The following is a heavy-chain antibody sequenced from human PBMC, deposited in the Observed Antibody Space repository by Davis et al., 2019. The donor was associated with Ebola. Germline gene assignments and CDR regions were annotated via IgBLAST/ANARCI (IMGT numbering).Heavy chain of an antibody. CDR2: ISTTGTYT. J-gene: IGHJ4*02. D-gene: IGHD5-24*01. CDR1: GVSFSLYS. Sequence: GESLKISCVASGVSFSLYSMNWVRQAPGKGLEWVASISTTGTYTHYPDSLKGRFTISRDNSKNTLHLQMDSLRVEDTAVYYCAPKMAGSHPFDYWGQGTLVTVSS. V-gene: IGHV3-21*04. CDR3: APKMAGSHPFDY.